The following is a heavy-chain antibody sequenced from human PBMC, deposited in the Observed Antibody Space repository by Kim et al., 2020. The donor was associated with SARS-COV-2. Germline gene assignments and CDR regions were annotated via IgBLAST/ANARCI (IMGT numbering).Heavy chain of an antibody. CDR3: ARDLSSSWGIIAVAGPFDY. D-gene: IGHD6-19*01. V-gene: IGHV3-33*01. Sequence: GGSLRLSCAASGFTFSSYGMHWVRQAPGKGLEWVAVIWYDGSNKYYADSVKGRFTISRDNSRNTLYLQMNSLRAEDTAVYYCARDLSSSWGIIAVAGPFDYWGQGTLVTVSS. J-gene: IGHJ4*02. CDR1: GFTFSSYG. CDR2: IWYDGSNK.